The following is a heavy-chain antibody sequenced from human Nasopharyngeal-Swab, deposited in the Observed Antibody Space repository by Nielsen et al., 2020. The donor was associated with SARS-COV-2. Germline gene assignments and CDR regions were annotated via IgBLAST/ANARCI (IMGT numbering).Heavy chain of an antibody. CDR3: ASPPMRWLRLEGWFDP. D-gene: IGHD5-12*01. CDR2: ISGSGGST. CDR1: GFTFRHYA. Sequence: SLTISWAASGFTFRHYAMSGFRPAPGRGVEWVSAISGSGGSTYYADSVNGRFPISRDNSKNTLYLQMNILRPEDTAVYYCASPPMRWLRLEGWFDPWGQGTLVTVSS. V-gene: IGHV3-23*01. J-gene: IGHJ5*02.